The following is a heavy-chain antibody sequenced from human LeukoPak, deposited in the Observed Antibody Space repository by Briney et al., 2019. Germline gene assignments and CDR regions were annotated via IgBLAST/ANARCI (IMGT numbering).Heavy chain of an antibody. J-gene: IGHJ6*02. D-gene: IGHD6-13*01. CDR1: GGSISSYY. CDR2: IYYSGST. Sequence: KPSETLSLTCTVSGGSISSYYWSWIRQPPGKGLEWIGYIYYSGSTNYNPSLKSRVTISVDTSKNQFSLKLSSVTAADTAVYYCARDRGIGRGDYYYGMDVWGQGTTVTVSS. V-gene: IGHV4-59*12. CDR3: ARDRGIGRGDYYYGMDV.